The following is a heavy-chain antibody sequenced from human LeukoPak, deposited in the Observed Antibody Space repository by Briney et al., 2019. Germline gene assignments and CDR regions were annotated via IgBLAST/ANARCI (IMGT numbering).Heavy chain of an antibody. J-gene: IGHJ5*02. CDR2: INPNSGGT. D-gene: IGHD6-13*01. CDR1: GYTFTGYY. Sequence: ASVKVSCKASGYTFTGYYMHWVRQAPGQGLEWMGWINPNSGGTNYAQKFQGRVTMTRDTSISTAHMELSRLRSDDTAVYYCARRFSSIAAAWGQGTLVTVSS. V-gene: IGHV1-2*02. CDR3: ARRFSSIAAA.